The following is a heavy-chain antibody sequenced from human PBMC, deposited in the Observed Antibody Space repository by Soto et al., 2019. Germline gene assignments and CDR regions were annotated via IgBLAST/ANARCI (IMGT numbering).Heavy chain of an antibody. D-gene: IGHD3-22*01. V-gene: IGHV3-23*01. CDR2: ISGSGGST. Sequence: GGSLRLSCAASGFTFSSYAMSWVRQAPGKGLEWVSAISGSGGSTYYADSVKGRFTISRDNSKNTLYLQMNSLRAEDTAVYYCAKDYYDSSGYYYGPFDYWGQGTLVAVSS. CDR3: AKDYYDSSGYYYGPFDY. J-gene: IGHJ4*02. CDR1: GFTFSSYA.